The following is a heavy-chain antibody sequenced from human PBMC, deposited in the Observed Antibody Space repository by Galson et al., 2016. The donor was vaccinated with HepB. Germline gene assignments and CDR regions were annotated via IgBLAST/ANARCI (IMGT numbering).Heavy chain of an antibody. CDR3: ARHQGDGNGYYYDAFDL. J-gene: IGHJ3*01. D-gene: IGHD3-22*01. CDR1: GGSISSSSYY. CDR2: IYYSGST. Sequence: SETLSLTCTVSGGSISSSSYYWGWIRQPPGKGLEWIGSIYYSGSTYYNPSLRGRVTISVDTSKNRFSLKLYSVSAADTAVHYCARHQGDGNGYYYDAFDLWGQGTMVTVSS. V-gene: IGHV4-39*01.